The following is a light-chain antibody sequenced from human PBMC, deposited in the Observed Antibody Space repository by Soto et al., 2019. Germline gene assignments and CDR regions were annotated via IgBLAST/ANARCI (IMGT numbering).Light chain of an antibody. J-gene: IGKJ4*01. Sequence: EIVLTQSPATLSLSPGERATLSCRASQSVSSYLAWYQQKPGQAPRLLIYDASNRATGIPARFSGSGSGTVFTLTISSLEPEDFAVYYCQQRSLLTFGGGTKVEIK. V-gene: IGKV3-11*01. CDR2: DAS. CDR1: QSVSSY. CDR3: QQRSLLT.